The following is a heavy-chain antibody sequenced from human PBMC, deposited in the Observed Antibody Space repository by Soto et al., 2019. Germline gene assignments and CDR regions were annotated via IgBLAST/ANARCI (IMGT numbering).Heavy chain of an antibody. V-gene: IGHV3-23*01. J-gene: IGHJ6*02. Sequence: PGGSLRLSCAASGFTFSSYAMSWVRQAPGKGLEWVSAISGSGGSTYYADSVKGRFTISRDNSKNTLYLQMNSLRAEDTAVYYCAKEFYDFWSGYFSPGMDVWGQGTTVTVSS. D-gene: IGHD3-3*01. CDR2: ISGSGGST. CDR3: AKEFYDFWSGYFSPGMDV. CDR1: GFTFSSYA.